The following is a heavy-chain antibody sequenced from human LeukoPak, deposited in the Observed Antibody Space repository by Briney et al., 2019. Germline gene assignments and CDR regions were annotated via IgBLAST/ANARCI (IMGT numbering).Heavy chain of an antibody. CDR1: GFTFSSYE. J-gene: IGHJ4*02. CDR2: ISSSGSTI. V-gene: IGHV3-48*03. D-gene: IGHD1-7*01. CDR3: ARESLNYGTYYFDY. Sequence: GGSLRLSCAASGFTFSSYEMNWVRQAPGKGLEWVSYISSSGSTIYYADSVKGRFTISRDNAKNSLYLQMNSLRAEDTAVYYCARESLNYGTYYFDYWGQGTLVTVS.